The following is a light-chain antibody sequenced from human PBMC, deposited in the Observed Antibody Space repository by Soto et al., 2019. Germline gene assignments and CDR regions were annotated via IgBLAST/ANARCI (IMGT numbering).Light chain of an antibody. CDR2: SAS. CDR1: QSISRN. CDR3: QQSYNGPFT. V-gene: IGKV1-39*01. J-gene: IGKJ3*01. Sequence: DIQMTQSPSSLSASVGDRVTVTCRAAQSISRNLNWSQQRPGKAPNLLSYSASSLQTGVPSRFSGSGSGTDFTLTITNLLPEVFAPYDCQQSYNGPFTFSPGTKVDL.